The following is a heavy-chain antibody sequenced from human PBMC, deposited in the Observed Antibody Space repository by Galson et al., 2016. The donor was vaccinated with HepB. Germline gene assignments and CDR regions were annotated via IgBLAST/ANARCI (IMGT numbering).Heavy chain of an antibody. V-gene: IGHV3-48*01. J-gene: IGHJ6*02. CDR3: ARDLVGTFYYYYGMDV. D-gene: IGHD2-21*02. CDR1: GFTFSSYS. Sequence: SLRLSCAASGFTFSSYSMNWVRQAPGKGLEWVSYISSSGSIIYYADSVKGRFTISRDNANNSLYLQMNSLRAEDTAGYYCARDLVGTFYYYYGMDVWGQGTTVTVSS. CDR2: ISSSGSII.